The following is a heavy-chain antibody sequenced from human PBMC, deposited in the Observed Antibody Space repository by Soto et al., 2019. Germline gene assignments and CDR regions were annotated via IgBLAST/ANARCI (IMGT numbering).Heavy chain of an antibody. CDR3: ARALRCLSAYSAAAFDY. J-gene: IGHJ4*02. V-gene: IGHV1-46*01. CDR1: GYTFTSYY. Sequence: ASVKVSCKASGYTFTSYYMHWVRQAPGQGLEWMGIINPSGGSTSYAQKFQGRVTMTRDTSTSTVYMELSSLRSEDTAVYYCARALRCLSAYSAAAFDYWGQGTLVTVSS. D-gene: IGHD4-17*01. CDR2: INPSGGST.